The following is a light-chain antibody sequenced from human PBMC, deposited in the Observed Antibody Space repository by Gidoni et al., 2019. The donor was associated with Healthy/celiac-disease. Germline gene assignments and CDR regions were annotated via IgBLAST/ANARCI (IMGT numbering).Light chain of an antibody. CDR1: QSMSSY. CDR2: AAS. CDR3: QQSYSTPPT. J-gene: IGKJ2*01. Sequence: DIQMTQSPSSLSASVGDRVTITCRASQSMSSYLNWYQQKPGQAPKLLIYAASSLQSGVPSRFSGSGSGTDFTLTISSLQPEDFATYYCQQSYSTPPTFGQGTKLEIK. V-gene: IGKV1-39*01.